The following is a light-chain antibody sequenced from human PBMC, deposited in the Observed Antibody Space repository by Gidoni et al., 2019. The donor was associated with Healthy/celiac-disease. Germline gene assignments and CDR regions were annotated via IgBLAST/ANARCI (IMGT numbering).Light chain of an antibody. CDR3: QQYNNWPRGIT. CDR1: QSGSSN. CDR2: GAA. Sequence: EIVMTQSTATLSASPGARATLSCRASQSGSSNLAWYQQKPGQAPRLLIYGAATRATGIPARCSGSGSGREFTLTISSLQSEDFSVYYCQQYNNWPRGITFGPGTKVDIK. J-gene: IGKJ3*01. V-gene: IGKV3-15*01.